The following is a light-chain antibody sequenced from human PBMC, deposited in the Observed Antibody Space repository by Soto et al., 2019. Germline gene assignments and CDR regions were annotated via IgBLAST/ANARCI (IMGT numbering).Light chain of an antibody. CDR1: QGIRSY. CDR2: AAS. CDR3: QQYYSYPPS. Sequence: AIRMTQSPSSLSASTGDRVTITCRASQGIRSYLAWYQQKPGKAPKLLIYAASTLQSGVPSRFSGSGSGTAFTLTISCLQSEDFATYYGQQYYSYPPSFGQGTKVEIK. V-gene: IGKV1-8*01. J-gene: IGKJ1*01.